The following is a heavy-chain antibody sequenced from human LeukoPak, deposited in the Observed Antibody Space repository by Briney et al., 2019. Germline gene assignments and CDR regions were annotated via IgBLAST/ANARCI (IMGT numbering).Heavy chain of an antibody. V-gene: IGHV4-59*01. Sequence: SETLSLTCTVSDGSINNYYWTWIRQPPGKGLEWIGCIHYSGSTNYNPSLKSRVTISVDTSKNQFSLKLSSVTAADTAVYYCARDYYGSGTKGGTWFDPWGQGTLVTVSS. CDR2: IHYSGST. J-gene: IGHJ5*02. CDR1: DGSINNYY. D-gene: IGHD3-10*01. CDR3: ARDYYGSGTKGGTWFDP.